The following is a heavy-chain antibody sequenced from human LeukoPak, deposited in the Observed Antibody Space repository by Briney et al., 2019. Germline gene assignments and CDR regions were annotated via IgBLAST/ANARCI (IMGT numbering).Heavy chain of an antibody. V-gene: IGHV4-39*07. J-gene: IGHJ3*02. CDR1: GGSISSSSYY. Sequence: SETLSLTCTVSGGSISSSSYYWGWIRQPPGKGLEWIGSIYYSGSTYYNPSLKSRVTISVDTSKNQFSLKLSSVTAADTAVYYCARALRRGGNSGDAFDIWGQGTMVTVSS. D-gene: IGHD4-23*01. CDR3: ARALRRGGNSGDAFDI. CDR2: IYYSGST.